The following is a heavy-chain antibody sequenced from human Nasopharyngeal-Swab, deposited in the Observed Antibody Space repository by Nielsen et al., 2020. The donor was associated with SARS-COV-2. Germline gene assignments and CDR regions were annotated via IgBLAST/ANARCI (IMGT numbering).Heavy chain of an antibody. CDR2: IYYSGST. J-gene: IGHJ2*01. CDR3: AKTSNLGYFDL. CDR1: AGSISSYS. V-gene: IGHV4-59*08. Sequence: SQTLSLTCAVSAGSISSYSWSWIRLPPGKGLEWIGYIYYSGSTNYSPSLKSRVTISVDTSKNQFSLKLSSVTAADTAVYYCAKTSNLGYFDLWGRGTLVTVSS. D-gene: IGHD1-1*01.